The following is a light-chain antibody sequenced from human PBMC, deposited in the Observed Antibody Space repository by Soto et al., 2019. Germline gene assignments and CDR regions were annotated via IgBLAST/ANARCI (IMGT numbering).Light chain of an antibody. CDR2: SNN. CDR1: SSNIGSNT. J-gene: IGLJ2*01. Sequence: QSVLTQPPSASGTPGQRVTISCSGSSSNIGSNTVNWYQQLPGTAPKRLIYSNNQRPSGVPDRFSGSKSGTSASLAISGLQSEDEADYYCASWDDSLNGTVFGGGTKLTVL. CDR3: ASWDDSLNGTV. V-gene: IGLV1-44*01.